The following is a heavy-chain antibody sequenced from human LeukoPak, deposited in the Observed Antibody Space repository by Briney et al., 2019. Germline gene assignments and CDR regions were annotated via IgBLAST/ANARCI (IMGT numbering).Heavy chain of an antibody. Sequence: PGGSLRLSCAASGFTFSSYGMHWVRQAPGKGLEGVAVIWYDGSNKYYADSVKGRFTISRDNSKNTLYLQMNSLKTEDTAVYYCTSSLGGIAVADYYYYYGMDVWGQGTTVTVSS. V-gene: IGHV3-33*01. D-gene: IGHD6-19*01. CDR2: IWYDGSNK. CDR3: TSSLGGIAVADYYYYYGMDV. J-gene: IGHJ6*02. CDR1: GFTFSSYG.